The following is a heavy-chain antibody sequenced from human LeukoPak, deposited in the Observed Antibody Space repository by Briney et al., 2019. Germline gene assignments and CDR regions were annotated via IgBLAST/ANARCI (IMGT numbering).Heavy chain of an antibody. CDR1: GFTFSSYA. D-gene: IGHD2-2*01. J-gene: IGHJ4*02. Sequence: GGSLRLSCAASGFTFSSYAMSWVRQAPGKGLEWVSAISGSGGSTYYAGSVKGRFTISRDNSKNTLYLQMNSLRAEDTAVYYCAKDDGIVVVPAAIGYWGQGTLVTVSS. CDR3: AKDDGIVVVPAAIGY. V-gene: IGHV3-23*01. CDR2: ISGSGGST.